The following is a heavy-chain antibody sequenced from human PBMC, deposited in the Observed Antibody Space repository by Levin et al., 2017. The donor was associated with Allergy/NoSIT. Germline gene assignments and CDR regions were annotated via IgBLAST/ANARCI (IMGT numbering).Heavy chain of an antibody. V-gene: IGHV3-23*01. CDR3: AKALGFCSSTSCSYYMDV. J-gene: IGHJ6*03. Sequence: GGSLRLSCAASGFTFTSYAMSWVRQAPGKGLEWVSVISGSGGSTYYADSVKGRFTISRNNSEKTLYLQMNSLRAEDTAVYYCAKALGFCSSTSCSYYMDVWGKGTTVTVSS. CDR1: GFTFTSYA. D-gene: IGHD2-2*01. CDR2: ISGSGGST.